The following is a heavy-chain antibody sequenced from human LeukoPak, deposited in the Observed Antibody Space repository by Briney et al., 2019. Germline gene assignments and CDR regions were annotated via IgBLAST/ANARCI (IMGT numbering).Heavy chain of an antibody. CDR3: ARVSGAYSYLYGPDFDY. J-gene: IGHJ4*02. V-gene: IGHV4-39*01. CDR1: GVSISSSNSY. CDR2: IYYSGNT. Sequence: PSETLSLTCTVSGVSISSSNSYWGWIRQPPGKGLEWIGSIYYSGNTYYNASLKSQVSISIDTSKNQFSLRLTSVTAADTAVYYCARVSGAYSYLYGPDFDYWGRGTLVTVSS. D-gene: IGHD3-22*01.